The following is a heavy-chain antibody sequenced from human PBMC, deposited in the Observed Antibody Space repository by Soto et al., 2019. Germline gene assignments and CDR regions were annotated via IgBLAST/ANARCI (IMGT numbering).Heavy chain of an antibody. CDR3: TTFYRGEAPVDAFDI. CDR1: GFTFSNAW. CDR2: IKSKTDGGTT. V-gene: IGHV3-15*01. D-gene: IGHD3-10*01. J-gene: IGHJ3*02. Sequence: GESLKISCAASGFTFSNAWMSWVRQAPGKGLEWVGRIKSKTDGGTTDYAAPVKGRFTISRDDSKNTLYLQMNSLKTEDTAVYYCTTFYRGEAPVDAFDIWGQGTMVTVSS.